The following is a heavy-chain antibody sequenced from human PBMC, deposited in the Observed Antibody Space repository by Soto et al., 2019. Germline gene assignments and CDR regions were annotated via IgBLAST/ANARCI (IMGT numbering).Heavy chain of an antibody. V-gene: IGHV4-61*01. CDR2: IYYSGST. D-gene: IGHD1-7*01. J-gene: IGHJ5*02. CDR1: GGSVSSGSYY. CDR3: ARGWNYDIEPCGFDP. Sequence: PSETLSLTCTVSGGSVSSGSYYWSWIRQPPGKGLEWIGYIYYSGSTNYNPSLKSRVTISVDTSKNQFSLKLSSVTAADTAVYYCARGWNYDIEPCGFDPWGQGTLVTVS.